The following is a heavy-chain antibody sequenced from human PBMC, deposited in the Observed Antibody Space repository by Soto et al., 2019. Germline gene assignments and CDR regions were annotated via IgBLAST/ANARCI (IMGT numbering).Heavy chain of an antibody. CDR3: AKDNRNYVDYLVY. CDR2: ISNDGINK. Sequence: PGGSLRLSYAASGFTFSRHGMHWVRQAPGKGLEWVAVISNDGINKAYAGSVQGRFTISRDNSKNTLYLHMNSLRAEDTAVYYCAKDNRNYVDYLVYWGQGAVCTVSA. J-gene: IGHJ4*02. V-gene: IGHV3-30*18. CDR1: GFTFSRHG. D-gene: IGHD1-7*01.